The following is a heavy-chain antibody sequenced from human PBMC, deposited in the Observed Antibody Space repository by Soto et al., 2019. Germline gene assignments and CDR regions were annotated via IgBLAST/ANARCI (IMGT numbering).Heavy chain of an antibody. CDR3: ARVGRVPDTAMVRGAGSYGMDV. Sequence: QVQLQESGPGLVKPSQTLSLTCTVSGGSISSGGYYWSWIRQHPGKGLEWIGYIYYSGSTYYNPSLKSRVIISGDTAKNQFSLQLGSVTAADTAVYYCARVGRVPDTAMVRGAGSYGMDVWGQGTTVTVSS. V-gene: IGHV4-31*03. CDR1: GGSISSGGYY. J-gene: IGHJ6*02. D-gene: IGHD5-18*01. CDR2: IYYSGST.